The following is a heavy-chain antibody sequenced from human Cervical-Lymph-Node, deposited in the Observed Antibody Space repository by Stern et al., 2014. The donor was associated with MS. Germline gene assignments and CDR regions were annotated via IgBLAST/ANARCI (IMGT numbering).Heavy chain of an antibody. CDR3: VKYCSSSSCSGFDH. J-gene: IGHJ4*02. CDR1: GFNFSRYS. V-gene: IGHV3-21*01. CDR2: ISSTTTYI. Sequence: EVQLVESGGGLVTPGGSLRLSCAASGFNFSRYSMNWVRQAPGQGLEWVSSISSTTTYIYNADSVRGRFTISRDNAKTSLFLQMNSLRVEDTAVYYCVKYCSSSSCSGFDHWGQGALVTVSS. D-gene: IGHD2-2*01.